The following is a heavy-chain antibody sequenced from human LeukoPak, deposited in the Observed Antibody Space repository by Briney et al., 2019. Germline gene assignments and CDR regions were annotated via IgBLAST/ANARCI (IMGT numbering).Heavy chain of an antibody. Sequence: GGSLRLSCAASGFTFSSYGMHWVRQAPGKGLEWVAFIRYDGSNKYYADSVKGRFTISRDNSKNTLYLQMNSLRAEDTAVYYCAKVTFRYDSSGSYYFDYWGQGTLVTVSS. CDR1: GFTFSSYG. J-gene: IGHJ4*02. CDR3: AKVTFRYDSSGSYYFDY. CDR2: IRYDGSNK. D-gene: IGHD3-22*01. V-gene: IGHV3-30*02.